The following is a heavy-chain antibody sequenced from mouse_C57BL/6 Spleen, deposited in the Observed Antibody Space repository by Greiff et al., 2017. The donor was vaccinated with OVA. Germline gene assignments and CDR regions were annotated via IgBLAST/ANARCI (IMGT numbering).Heavy chain of an antibody. Sequence: QVQLQQSGPGLVAPSQSLSITCTVSGFSLTSYGVDWVRQSPGKGLEWLGVIWGVGSTNYTSALKSRLSISKDNSKSQVFLKMNSLQTDDTAMYYCASSRDTTAPFAYWGQGTLVTVSA. CDR2: IWGVGST. J-gene: IGHJ3*01. D-gene: IGHD1-2*01. CDR3: ASSRDTTAPFAY. V-gene: IGHV2-6*01. CDR1: GFSLTSYG.